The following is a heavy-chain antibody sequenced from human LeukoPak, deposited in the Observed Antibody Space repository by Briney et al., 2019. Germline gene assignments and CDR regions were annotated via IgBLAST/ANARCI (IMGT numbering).Heavy chain of an antibody. J-gene: IGHJ6*02. CDR3: ARDGYYDFWSGYSRSLYYYYYGMDV. Sequence: ASVKVSCKASGYTFTSYGISWVRQAPGQGLEWMGWISAYNGNTNYAQKLQGRVTMTTDTSTSTAYMELSSLRSEDTAVYYCARDGYYDFWSGYSRSLYYYYYGMDVWGQETTVTVSS. CDR1: GYTFTSYG. D-gene: IGHD3-3*01. CDR2: ISAYNGNT. V-gene: IGHV1-18*01.